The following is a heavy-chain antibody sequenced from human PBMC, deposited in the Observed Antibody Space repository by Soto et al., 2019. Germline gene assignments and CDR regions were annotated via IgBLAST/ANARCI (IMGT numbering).Heavy chain of an antibody. CDR3: VRSVPAATWAYTGMDV. V-gene: IGHV4-4*02. Sequence: QVRLKESGPGLVKPSGTLSLTCAVSGGSVSSSSCWSWLRQAPRKGLERIGEIYHSGTFNYNPSLASRVSVSVDESRNQVSLTLNSVTAADTAIYYCVRSVPAATWAYTGMDVWGQGTTVTVSS. J-gene: IGHJ6*02. CDR2: IYHSGTF. CDR1: GGSVSSSSC. D-gene: IGHD2-2*01.